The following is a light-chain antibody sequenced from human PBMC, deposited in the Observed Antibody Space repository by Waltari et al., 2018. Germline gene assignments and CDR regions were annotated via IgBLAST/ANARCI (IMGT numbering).Light chain of an antibody. J-gene: IGKJ3*01. Sequence: IVMTQSQDSLAVSLGERATLNCNSSQSLLYSSNNKNSLAWYQQKPGQPPKLLIYWASTRESGVPERFSGSGSGTEFTLTISSLQAEDVAVYYCQQYYITPPVTFGPGTKVDIK. CDR1: QSLLYSSNNKNS. CDR2: WAS. CDR3: QQYYITPPVT. V-gene: IGKV4-1*01.